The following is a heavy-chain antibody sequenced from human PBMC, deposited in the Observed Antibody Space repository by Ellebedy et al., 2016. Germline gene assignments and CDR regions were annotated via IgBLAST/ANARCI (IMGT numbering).Heavy chain of an antibody. Sequence: GESLKISCAASGFTFSSYSMNWARQAPGKGLEWVSSISSSSSYIYYADSVKGRFTISRDNAKNSLYLQMNSLRAEDTAVYYCARDTLGYCSSSSCSHAFDIWGQGTMVTSSS. V-gene: IGHV3-21*01. CDR1: GFTFSSYS. J-gene: IGHJ3*02. CDR3: ARDTLGYCSSSSCSHAFDI. D-gene: IGHD2-2*01. CDR2: ISSSSSYI.